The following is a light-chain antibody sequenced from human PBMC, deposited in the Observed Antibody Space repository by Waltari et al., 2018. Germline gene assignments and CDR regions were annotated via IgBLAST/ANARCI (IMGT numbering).Light chain of an antibody. J-gene: IGKJ4*01. CDR3: QQYHKWPPLT. Sequence: EIVMTQSPATLSVSPGESAALSCRASQSVDSSLAWYQHKPGQAPRLLIYDTSTRATCIPARFSGSGSGTEFTLTISSLQSEDFAVYYCQQYHKWPPLTFGGGTKVE. V-gene: IGKV3-15*01. CDR1: QSVDSS. CDR2: DTS.